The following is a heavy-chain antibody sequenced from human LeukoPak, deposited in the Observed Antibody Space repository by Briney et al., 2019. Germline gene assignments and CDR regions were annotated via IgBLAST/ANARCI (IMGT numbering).Heavy chain of an antibody. CDR2: ISYDGSNK. Sequence: GGTLRLSCAASGFTFSSYGMSWVRQAPGKGLEWVAVISYDGSNKYYADSVKGRFTISRDNSKNTLYLQMNSLRAEDTAVYYCAKGEMATIFDYWGQGTLVTASS. V-gene: IGHV3-30*18. CDR1: GFTFSSYG. CDR3: AKGEMATIFDY. J-gene: IGHJ4*02. D-gene: IGHD5-24*01.